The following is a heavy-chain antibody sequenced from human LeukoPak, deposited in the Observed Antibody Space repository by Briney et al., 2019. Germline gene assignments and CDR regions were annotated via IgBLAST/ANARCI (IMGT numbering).Heavy chain of an antibody. Sequence: PGGSLRLSCAASGFTFSSYWMSWVRQAPGKGLEWVANIKQDGSEKYYVDSVKGRFTISRDNAKNSLYLQMNSLRAEDTAVYYCARDRKGMYYYDSSGYSDYWGQGTLVTVSS. V-gene: IGHV3-7*01. D-gene: IGHD3-22*01. CDR2: IKQDGSEK. J-gene: IGHJ4*02. CDR1: GFTFSSYW. CDR3: ARDRKGMYYYDSSGYSDY.